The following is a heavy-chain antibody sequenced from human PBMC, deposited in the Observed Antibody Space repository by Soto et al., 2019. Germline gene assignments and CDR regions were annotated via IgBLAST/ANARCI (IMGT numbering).Heavy chain of an antibody. CDR3: AKRATGTYFDY. D-gene: IGHD1-1*01. CDR2: ISGSGGST. CDR1: GFTFSNYA. Sequence: PGGSLRLSCAASGFTFSNYAMNRVRQAPGKGLGWVSVISGSGGSTYYADSVKGRFTISRDNSKNTLYLQMNSLRAEDTAVYYCAKRATGTYFDYWGQGTLVTVSS. V-gene: IGHV3-23*01. J-gene: IGHJ4*02.